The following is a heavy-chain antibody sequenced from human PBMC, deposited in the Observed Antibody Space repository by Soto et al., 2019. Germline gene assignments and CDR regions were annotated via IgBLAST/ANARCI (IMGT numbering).Heavy chain of an antibody. CDR2: ISSNRSDK. CDR3: ARGYCTNGVCYTPYYYYYCGMDV. V-gene: IGHV3-21*04. D-gene: IGHD2-8*01. Sequence: GGSLRLSCAASGFTFSSYSMNWVRQAPGKGLEWVSSISSNRSDKYYEDSVKGRFTISRDNAKNSLYLQMNSLRAEDTAVYYCARGYCTNGVCYTPYYYYYCGMDVWGQGTTVTVSS. J-gene: IGHJ6*02. CDR1: GFTFSSYS.